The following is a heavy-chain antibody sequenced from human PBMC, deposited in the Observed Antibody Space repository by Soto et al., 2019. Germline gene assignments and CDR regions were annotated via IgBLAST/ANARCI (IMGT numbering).Heavy chain of an antibody. V-gene: IGHV6-1*01. J-gene: IGHJ6*02. Sequence: SQTLSLTCAISGDXGASNSAAWNWIRQSPSRGLEWLGRTYYSSKWYNDYAVSVKSRITINPDTSKNQFSLQLNSVTPEDTAVYYCAREGIAVAGSLMGHYGMDVWGQGTTVTVSS. CDR3: AREGIAVAGSLMGHYGMDV. CDR1: GDXGASNSAA. D-gene: IGHD6-19*01. CDR2: TYYSSKWYN.